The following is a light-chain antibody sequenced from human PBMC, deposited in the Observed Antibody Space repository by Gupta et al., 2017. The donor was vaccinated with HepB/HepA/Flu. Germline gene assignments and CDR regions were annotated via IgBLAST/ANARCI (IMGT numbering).Light chain of an antibody. Sequence: IQMAQSPSTLSASVGDRVTITCRASQNINNWLAWYQQKPGKAPKLLISKVSKVDRGVPSRFSGSGYWTEFTLTIISPQRDDFANYYCQQYNNYSRTFGQGTXVEIK. CDR1: QNINNW. CDR2: KVS. CDR3: QQYNNYSRT. V-gene: IGKV1-5*03. J-gene: IGKJ1*01.